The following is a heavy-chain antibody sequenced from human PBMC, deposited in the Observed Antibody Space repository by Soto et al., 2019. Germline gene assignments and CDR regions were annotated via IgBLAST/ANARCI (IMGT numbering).Heavy chain of an antibody. D-gene: IGHD1-26*01. CDR2: ISSSSRTI. V-gene: IGHV3-48*01. J-gene: IGHJ5*02. Sequence: PGGSLRLSCAASGFTLSSYSMNWFRQAPGKGLEWVAYISSSSRTIYCADSVKGRFTISRDNAKNSLYLQMNSRRAEDTAVYYCARERDGAASNSGWFDPWGQGTLLTVSS. CDR1: GFTLSSYS. CDR3: ARERDGAASNSGWFDP.